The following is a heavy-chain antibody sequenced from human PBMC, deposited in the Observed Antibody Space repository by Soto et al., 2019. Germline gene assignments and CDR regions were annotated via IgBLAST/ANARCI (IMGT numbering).Heavy chain of an antibody. V-gene: IGHV3-48*02. Sequence: EVQLVESGGGLEQRGGSLRVSCAASGFTFTRYSMNWVRQAPGKGLEWLSYIDTSSGTKYYADSVKGRFIISRDNAKNSLFLQMNSLRDEDTAVYYCARGGVTTIFGDSWGQGTLVTVSS. CDR3: ARGGVTTIFGDS. J-gene: IGHJ4*02. CDR1: GFTFTRYS. D-gene: IGHD3-3*01. CDR2: IDTSSGTK.